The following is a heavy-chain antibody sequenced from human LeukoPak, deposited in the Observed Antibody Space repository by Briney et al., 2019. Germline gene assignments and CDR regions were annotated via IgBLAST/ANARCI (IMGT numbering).Heavy chain of an antibody. Sequence: PSETLSLTCTVSGGSISSSSYYWGWIRQPPGKGLEWIGSIYYSGSTYYNPSLKSRVTISVDTSKNQFSLKLSSVTAADTAVYYCARDSDSFDYWGQGTLVTVSS. CDR3: ARDSDSFDY. V-gene: IGHV4-39*07. CDR2: IYYSGST. CDR1: GGSISSSSYY. J-gene: IGHJ4*02. D-gene: IGHD3-22*01.